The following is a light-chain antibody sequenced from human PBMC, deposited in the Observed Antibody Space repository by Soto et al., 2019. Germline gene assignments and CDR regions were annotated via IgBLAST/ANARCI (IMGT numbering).Light chain of an antibody. V-gene: IGLV2-14*01. CDR2: DVT. CDR3: SSYTGSSTYV. Sequence: QSALTQPGSVSRSPEPSITISCTGTSSDVGSYNYVSWYQQHPGKAPKLMIYDVTNRPSGVSNRFSGSKSGNTASLTISGLQAEDEADYYCSSYTGSSTYVFGTGTKVTVL. CDR1: SSDVGSYNY. J-gene: IGLJ1*01.